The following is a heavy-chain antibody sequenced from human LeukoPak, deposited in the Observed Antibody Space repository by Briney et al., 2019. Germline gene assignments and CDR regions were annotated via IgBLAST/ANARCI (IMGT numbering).Heavy chain of an antibody. D-gene: IGHD3-3*01. J-gene: IGHJ2*01. CDR2: IHYSGST. CDR3: ARIRRPHWYLDL. CDR1: GDSTSSADYY. V-gene: IGHV4-30-4*08. Sequence: PSQTLSLTCTVSGDSTSSADYYWTWIRQPPGKGLELVGFIHYSGSTKYNPSLKSRVTISAATSKTQFSLRLSYATAADTAVYYCARIRRPHWYLDLWGRGTLVTVSS.